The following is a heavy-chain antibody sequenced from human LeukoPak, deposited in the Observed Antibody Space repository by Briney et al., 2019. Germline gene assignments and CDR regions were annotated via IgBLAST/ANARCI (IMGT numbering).Heavy chain of an antibody. CDR2: IYSGGST. CDR3: ARTAAGLDY. D-gene: IGHD6-13*01. CDR1: GFTFGDYA. J-gene: IGHJ4*02. Sequence: GGSLRLSCAASGFTFGDYAMSWVRQTPGKGLEWVSVIYSGGSTYYADSVKGRFTISRDNSKNTLYLQMNSLRAEDTAVYYCARTAAGLDYWGQGTLVTVSS. V-gene: IGHV3-66*01.